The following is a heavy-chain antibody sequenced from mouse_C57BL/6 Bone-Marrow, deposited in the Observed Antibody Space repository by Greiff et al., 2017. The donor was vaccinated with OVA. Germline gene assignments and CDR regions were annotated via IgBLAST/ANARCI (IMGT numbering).Heavy chain of an antibody. CDR2: ISNGGGST. CDR3: ASYYGSTYGGYVDV. CDR1: GFTFSDYY. V-gene: IGHV5-12*01. J-gene: IGHJ1*03. Sequence: EVKLVESGGGLVQPGGSLKLSCAASGFTFSDYYMSWVRQTPEKRLEWVAYISNGGGSTYYPATVKGRFTISRDNAKNTLYLQMSRLKSEDTAMYYCASYYGSTYGGYVDVWGTGTTVTVSS. D-gene: IGHD1-1*01.